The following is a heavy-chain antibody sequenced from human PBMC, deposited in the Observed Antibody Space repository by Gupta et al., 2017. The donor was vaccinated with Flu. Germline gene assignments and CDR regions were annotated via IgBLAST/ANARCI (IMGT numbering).Heavy chain of an antibody. Sequence: FRFSGAWMAWVRQAPGKGLEWVANIKYDGSTKNYVDSVNGRFTVPRDNAQSSLYLQMNSLRVEDTGIYYCTRDSGWDKFDYWGQGTLVTVSS. CDR2: IKYDGSTK. D-gene: IGHD3-9*01. CDR1: FRFSGAW. J-gene: IGHJ4*02. CDR3: TRDSGWDKFDY. V-gene: IGHV3-7*01.